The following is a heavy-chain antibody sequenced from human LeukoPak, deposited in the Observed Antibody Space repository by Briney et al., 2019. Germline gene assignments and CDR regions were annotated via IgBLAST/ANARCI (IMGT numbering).Heavy chain of an antibody. D-gene: IGHD3-10*01. CDR2: ISAYNGNT. CDR3: AGTPPPRLLGENAFDI. V-gene: IGHV1-18*01. J-gene: IGHJ3*02. Sequence: ASVKVSCKASGYTFTSYGISWVRQAPGQGLEWMGWISAYNGNTNYAQKLQGRVTMTTDTSTSTAYMELRSLRSDDTAVYYCAGTPPPRLLGENAFDIWGQGTMVTVSS. CDR1: GYTFTSYG.